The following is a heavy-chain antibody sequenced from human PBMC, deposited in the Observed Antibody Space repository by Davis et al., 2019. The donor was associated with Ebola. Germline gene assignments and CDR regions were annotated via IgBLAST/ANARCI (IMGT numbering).Heavy chain of an antibody. CDR2: ISGGGGTI. D-gene: IGHD5-18*01. J-gene: IGHJ2*01. V-gene: IGHV3-23*01. CDR3: ARRGYSYGYPDKSDWYFDL. CDR1: GFTFSSFA. Sequence: GESLKISCAASGFTFSSFAMSWVRQAPGTGLEWVSAISGGGGTIHYADSVRGRFAISRDNSENTLYLQMNSLKASDTAMYYCARRGYSYGYPDKSDWYFDLWGRGTLVTVSS.